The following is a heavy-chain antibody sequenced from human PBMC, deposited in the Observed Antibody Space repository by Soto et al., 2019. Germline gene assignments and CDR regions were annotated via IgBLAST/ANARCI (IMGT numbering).Heavy chain of an antibody. CDR2: ISGSGGST. V-gene: IGHV3-23*01. J-gene: IGHJ5*02. CDR3: AKDLTRIAAAGHNWFDP. Sequence: GGSLRLSCAASGFTFSSYAMSWVRQAPGKGLEWVSAISGSGGSTYYADSVKGRFTISRDNSKNTLYLQMNSLRAEDTAVYYCAKDLTRIAAAGHNWFDPWGQGTLVTVSS. CDR1: GFTFSSYA. D-gene: IGHD6-13*01.